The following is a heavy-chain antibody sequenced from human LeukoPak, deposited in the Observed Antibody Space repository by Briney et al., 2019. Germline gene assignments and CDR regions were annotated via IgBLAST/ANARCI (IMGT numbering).Heavy chain of an antibody. J-gene: IGHJ4*02. V-gene: IGHV3-7*01. D-gene: IGHD3-9*01. CDR3: ARTTRHYDILTGYYSH. CDR1: GFTFRTFW. Sequence: PGGSLRLSCAASGFTFRTFWMSWVRQAPGKGLEWVVNIKHDGSEKYYVDSVKGRFTISRDNAKTSLYLQMNSLTPEDTAVYFCARTTRHYDILTGYYSHWGQGTLVTVSS. CDR2: IKHDGSEK.